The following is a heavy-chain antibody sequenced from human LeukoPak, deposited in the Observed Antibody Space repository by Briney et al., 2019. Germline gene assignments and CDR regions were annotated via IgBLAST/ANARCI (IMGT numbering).Heavy chain of an antibody. CDR1: GGSLISHY. Sequence: SETLSLTCTVSGGSLISHYWSWIRQSPEKGLEWIGYIQNTGTTNYNPSLKSRVTISVDTSKNQFSLKLSSVTAADTAVYYCTRASPYYGDYVLGRGHYYGMDVWGQGTTVTVSS. D-gene: IGHD4-17*01. CDR3: TRASPYYGDYVLGRGHYYGMDV. CDR2: IQNTGTT. J-gene: IGHJ6*02. V-gene: IGHV4-4*09.